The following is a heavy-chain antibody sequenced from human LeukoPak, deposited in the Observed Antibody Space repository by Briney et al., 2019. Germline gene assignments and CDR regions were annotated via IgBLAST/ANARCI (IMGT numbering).Heavy chain of an antibody. CDR1: GFTFSSYW. Sequence: PGGSLRLSCAASGFTFSSYWMHCVRQAPRKWLVWVSRINRDGSSTSYADSVKGRFNIYRDNAQNTLYLQMNSLRAEDTAVYYCARDQSPFSAVDFDYWGQGTLVTVSS. V-gene: IGHV3-74*01. J-gene: IGHJ4*02. CDR2: INRDGSST. CDR3: ARDQSPFSAVDFDY.